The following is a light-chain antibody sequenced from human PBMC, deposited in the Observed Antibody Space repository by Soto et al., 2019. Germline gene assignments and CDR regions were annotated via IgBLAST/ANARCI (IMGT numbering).Light chain of an antibody. CDR3: QQYGTSPFT. CDR2: SAS. CDR1: QSVSSSF. V-gene: IGKV3-20*01. Sequence: EIVLTQSPGTLSLSPGERAILSCRASQSVSSSFLAWYRQNPGQAPRLLIYSASSRATGIPGRFSGSGSGTDVTLTINRLEPEDFAVYYCQQYGTSPFTFGGGTKVEIK. J-gene: IGKJ4*01.